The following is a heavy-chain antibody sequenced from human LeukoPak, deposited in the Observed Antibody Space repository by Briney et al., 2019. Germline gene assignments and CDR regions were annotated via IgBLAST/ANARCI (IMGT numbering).Heavy chain of an antibody. V-gene: IGHV3-23*01. Sequence: GGSLRLSCAASGFTFSSYAMSWVRQAPGKGLEWVSAISGSGGSPYYADSVTGRFTISRDNSKNTLYLQMNSLRAEDTAVYYCARAKGYYYDSSGYYFDYWGQGTLVTVSS. CDR2: ISGSGGSP. CDR1: GFTFSSYA. D-gene: IGHD3-22*01. CDR3: ARAKGYYYDSSGYYFDY. J-gene: IGHJ4*02.